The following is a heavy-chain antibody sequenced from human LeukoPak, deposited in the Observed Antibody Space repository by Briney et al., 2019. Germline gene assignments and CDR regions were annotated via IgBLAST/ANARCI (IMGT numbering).Heavy chain of an antibody. J-gene: IGHJ5*02. Sequence: SETLSLTCTVSGGSISSYYWTWIRQPPGKGLEWIGYIYYNGSINYSPSPKSRVTISVDRSKNQFSLDLASVTAADTAVYFCARELVGATANWFDPWGQGTLVTVSS. CDR2: IYYNGSI. V-gene: IGHV4-59*01. CDR3: ARELVGATANWFDP. D-gene: IGHD1-26*01. CDR1: GGSISSYY.